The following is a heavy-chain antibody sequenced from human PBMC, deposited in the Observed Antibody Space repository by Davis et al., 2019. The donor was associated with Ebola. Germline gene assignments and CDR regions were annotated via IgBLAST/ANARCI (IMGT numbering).Heavy chain of an antibody. V-gene: IGHV4-59*01. J-gene: IGHJ6*02. CDR1: GGSISSYY. Sequence: PSETLSLTCTVSGGSISSYYWSWIRQPPGKGLEWIGYIYYSGSTNYNPSLKSRVTISVDTSKNQFSLKLSSVTAADTAVYYCARNPGSRYCSSTSCHYYYYGMDVWGQGTTVTVSS. CDR3: ARNPGSRYCSSTSCHYYYYGMDV. CDR2: IYYSGST. D-gene: IGHD2-2*01.